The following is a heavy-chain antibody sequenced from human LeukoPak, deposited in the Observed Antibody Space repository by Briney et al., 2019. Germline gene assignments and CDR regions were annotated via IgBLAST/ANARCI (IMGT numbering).Heavy chain of an antibody. J-gene: IGHJ4*02. CDR1: GFTFSTYG. CDR2: IRYGGSNK. CDR3: AKEGYSSGWYEDY. V-gene: IGHV3-30*02. Sequence: PGGSLRLSCAAAGFTFSTYGIHWVRQAPGMGLEWVAFIRYGGSNKYYADSVKGRFTISRDNFMNTVYLQMNSLRPEDTAVYYCAKEGYSSGWYEDYWCQGTLVTVSS. D-gene: IGHD6-19*01.